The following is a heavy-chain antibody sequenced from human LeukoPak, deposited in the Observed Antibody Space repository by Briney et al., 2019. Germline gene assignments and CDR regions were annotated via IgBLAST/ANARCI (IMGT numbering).Heavy chain of an antibody. CDR2: IYHSGST. CDR3: ARSQLYRFFCSGGSCYREARSNWFDP. V-gene: IGHV4-30-2*01. D-gene: IGHD2-15*01. Sequence: SETLSLTCAVSGGSISSGGYSWSWIRQPPGKGLEWIGYIYHSGSTYYNPSLKSRVTISVDTSKNQFSLKLSSVTAADTAVYYCARSQLYRFFCSGGSCYREARSNWFDPWGQGTLVTVSS. CDR1: GGSISSGGYS. J-gene: IGHJ5*02.